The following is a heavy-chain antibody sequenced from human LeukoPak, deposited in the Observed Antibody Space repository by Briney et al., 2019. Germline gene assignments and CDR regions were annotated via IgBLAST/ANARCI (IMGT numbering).Heavy chain of an antibody. V-gene: IGHV3-21*01. CDR1: GFTFSSYS. D-gene: IGHD6-13*01. J-gene: IGHJ5*02. CDR3: ARVDYSRSREVWFDP. CDR2: ISSSSSYI. Sequence: PGGSLRLSCAASGFTFSSYSMNWVRQAPGKGLEWVSSISSSSSYIYYADSVKGRFTISRDNAKNSLYLQMNSLRAEDTAVYYCARVDYSRSREVWFDPWGQGTLVTVSS.